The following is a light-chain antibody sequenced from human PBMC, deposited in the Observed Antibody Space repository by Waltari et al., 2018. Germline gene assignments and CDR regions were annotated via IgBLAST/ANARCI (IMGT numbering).Light chain of an antibody. J-gene: IGKJ5*01. V-gene: IGKV4-1*01. CDR2: WAS. CDR1: QSVLHSSNNKNS. Sequence: DIVMTQSPDSLAVSLGERATINCKSSQSVLHSSNNKNSVAWYQQKPGQPPKLLIYWASTREAGVPDRFSGSGSGTEFTLTISSLQAEDVAVYYCQQYYITPITFGQGTRLEI. CDR3: QQYYITPIT.